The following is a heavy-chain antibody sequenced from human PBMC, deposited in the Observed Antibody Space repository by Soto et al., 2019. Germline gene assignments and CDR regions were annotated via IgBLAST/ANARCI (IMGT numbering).Heavy chain of an antibody. D-gene: IGHD2-8*01. Sequence: GGSLRLSCAASGFTFSSYWMSWVRQAPGKGLEWVANIKQDGSEKYYVDSVKGRFTISRDNAKNSLYRQMNSLRAEDTAVYYCARVVRSRYCTNGVWPCYYFDYWGQGTLVTVSS. J-gene: IGHJ4*02. V-gene: IGHV3-7*01. CDR2: IKQDGSEK. CDR3: ARVVRSRYCTNGVWPCYYFDY. CDR1: GFTFSSYW.